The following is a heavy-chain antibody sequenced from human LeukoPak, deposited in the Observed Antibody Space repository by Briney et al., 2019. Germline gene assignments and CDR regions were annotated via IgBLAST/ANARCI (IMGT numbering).Heavy chain of an antibody. D-gene: IGHD3-10*01. V-gene: IGHV3-30*02. J-gene: IGHJ4*02. CDR2: IRYDGSNK. Sequence: PGGSLRLSCAASGFTFSSYGMHWVRQAPGKGLEWVAFIRYDGSNKYYADSVKGRFTISRDNSKNTLYLQMNSLRAEDTAVYYCAKPLGVTISPFDYWGQGTLVTVSS. CDR3: AKPLGVTISPFDY. CDR1: GFTFSSYG.